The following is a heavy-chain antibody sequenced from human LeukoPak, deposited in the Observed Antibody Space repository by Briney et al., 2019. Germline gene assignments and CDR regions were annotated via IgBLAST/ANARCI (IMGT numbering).Heavy chain of an antibody. Sequence: SETLSLTCTVSGGSISSYYWSWIRQPPGKGLEWIGYIYYTGSTNYNPSFKSRVTISVDTSKNQFSLKLSSVTAADTAVYYCAREFSSSSWYYFDYWGQGTLVTVSS. CDR3: AREFSSSSWYYFDY. CDR2: IYYTGST. D-gene: IGHD6-13*01. CDR1: GGSISSYY. V-gene: IGHV4-59*01. J-gene: IGHJ4*02.